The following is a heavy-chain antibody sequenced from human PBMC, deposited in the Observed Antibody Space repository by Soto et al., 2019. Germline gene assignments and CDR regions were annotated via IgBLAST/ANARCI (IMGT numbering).Heavy chain of an antibody. D-gene: IGHD3-16*01. Sequence: SETLSLTCAVYGGSFSCYYWSWIRQPPGKGLEWIGEINDSGSTNYNPSLKSRVTISLDTSKNQFSLKLSSVTAADTAVYYCARVPYTNSPFDYWGQGTLVTVSS. CDR2: INDSGST. J-gene: IGHJ4*02. CDR3: ARVPYTNSPFDY. V-gene: IGHV4-34*01. CDR1: GGSFSCYY.